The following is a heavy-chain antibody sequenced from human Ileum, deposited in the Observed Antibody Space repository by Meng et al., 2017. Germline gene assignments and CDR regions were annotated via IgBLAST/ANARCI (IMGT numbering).Heavy chain of an antibody. CDR1: GFIYSSYA. D-gene: IGHD6-13*01. CDR3: AKIRSELAAAGIYY. Sequence: GESLKISCAASGFIYSSYAMSWVRQAPGKGLEWVAAISGSGGSTYYADSVKGRFTISRDNSKNTLYLQMNSLRAEDTAVYYCAKIRSELAAAGIYYWGQGTLVTVSS. V-gene: IGHV3-23*01. J-gene: IGHJ4*02. CDR2: ISGSGGST.